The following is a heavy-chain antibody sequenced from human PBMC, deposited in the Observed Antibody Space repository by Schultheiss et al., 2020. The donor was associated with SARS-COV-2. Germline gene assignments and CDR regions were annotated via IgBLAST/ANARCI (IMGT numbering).Heavy chain of an antibody. J-gene: IGHJ4*02. CDR1: GGSISSYY. CDR2: ISSSSSYI. Sequence: ETLSLTCTVSGGSISSYYWSWIRQPPGKGLEWVSSISSSSSYIYYADSVKGRFTISRDNSKNTLYLQMNSLRAEDTAVYYCARVWTAMVTGHIDYWGQGTLVTVSS. D-gene: IGHD5-18*01. CDR3: ARVWTAMVTGHIDY. V-gene: IGHV3-21*01.